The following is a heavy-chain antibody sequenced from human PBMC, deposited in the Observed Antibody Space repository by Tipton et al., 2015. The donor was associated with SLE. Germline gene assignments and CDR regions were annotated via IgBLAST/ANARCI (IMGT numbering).Heavy chain of an antibody. CDR3: ARGVRIAVVKDWYFDL. Sequence: TLSLTCTVSGGSISGQYWSWIRQPPGKGLEWIGYIFDSGTTNYNPSLQSRVTISVDTSKNQFSLKVTSVTAADTAVYYCARGVRIAVVKDWYFDLWGRGTLVTVSS. CDR2: IFDSGTT. D-gene: IGHD6-19*01. V-gene: IGHV4-59*11. CDR1: GGSISGQY. J-gene: IGHJ2*01.